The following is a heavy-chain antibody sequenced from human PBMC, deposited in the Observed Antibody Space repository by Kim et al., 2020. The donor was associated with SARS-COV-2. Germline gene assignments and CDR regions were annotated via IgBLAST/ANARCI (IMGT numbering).Heavy chain of an antibody. Sequence: GGSLRLSCAASGFTFSSYAMSWVRQAPGKGLEWVSAISRSCGSTYYEDSVKGRFTISRDNSKNTLYLQMNSLRAEDTAVYYCAKVRFTYGWFDPWGQGTLVTVSS. V-gene: IGHV3-23*01. CDR3: AKVRFTYGWFDP. CDR1: GFTFSSYA. J-gene: IGHJ5*02. CDR2: ISRSCGST. D-gene: IGHD3-10*01.